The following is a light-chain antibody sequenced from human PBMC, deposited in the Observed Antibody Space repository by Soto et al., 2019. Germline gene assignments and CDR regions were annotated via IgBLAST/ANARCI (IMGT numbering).Light chain of an antibody. V-gene: IGLV2-23*02. CDR1: SSDVGSYNF. CDR2: EVS. CDR3: CSYAGNSGV. J-gene: IGLJ3*02. Sequence: QSALTQPASVSGSPGQSIIISCTGTSSDVGSYNFVSWYQQHPGKDPKLMIYEVSKRPSGVSNRFSGSKYGNTASLTISGLQPEDEADYYCCSYAGNSGVFGGGTKLTVL.